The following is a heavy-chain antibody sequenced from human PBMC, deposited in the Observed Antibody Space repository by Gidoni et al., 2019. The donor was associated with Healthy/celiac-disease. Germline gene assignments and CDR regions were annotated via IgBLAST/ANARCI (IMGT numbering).Heavy chain of an antibody. J-gene: IGHJ3*02. CDR2: ISYDGSNK. Sequence: QVQLVESGGGVVQPGRSLRLSCAASGFTFSSYAMHWVRQAPGKGLEWVAVISYDGSNKYYADSVKGRFTISRDNSKNTLYLQMNSLRAEDTAVYYCAREDTRGNPILLWFGVADAFDIWGQGTMVTVSS. D-gene: IGHD3-10*01. CDR3: AREDTRGNPILLWFGVADAFDI. CDR1: GFTFSSYA. V-gene: IGHV3-30-3*01.